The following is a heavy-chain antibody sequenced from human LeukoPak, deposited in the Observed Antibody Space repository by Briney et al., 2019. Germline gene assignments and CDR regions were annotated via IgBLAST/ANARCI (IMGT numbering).Heavy chain of an antibody. CDR1: GFTFSSSA. J-gene: IGHJ4*02. CDR3: SRGLGQPVDS. CDR2: ISNNGGYT. Sequence: GGSLRLSCAASGFTFSSSAMSWVRQAPGKGLEWVSAISNNGGYTYYADSVQGRFTISRDNAKNTLFLQMNSLTVEDTAVYYCSRGLGQPVDSWGQGTLVTVSS. D-gene: IGHD6-6*01. V-gene: IGHV3-23*01.